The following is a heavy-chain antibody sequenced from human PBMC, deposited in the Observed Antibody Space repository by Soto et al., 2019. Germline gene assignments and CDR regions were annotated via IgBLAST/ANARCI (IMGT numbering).Heavy chain of an antibody. J-gene: IGHJ6*02. CDR1: GYTCTSYA. Sequence: QVQLVQSGAEVKKPGASVKVSCKASGYTCTSYAMHWVRQAPGQRLEWMGWINAGNGNTKYSQKSQGRVTITRDTSASTAYMELSSLRSEDTAVYYCARTVGYYYGMDVWGQGTTVTVSS. CDR3: ARTVGYYYGMDV. CDR2: INAGNGNT. D-gene: IGHD4-17*01. V-gene: IGHV1-3*01.